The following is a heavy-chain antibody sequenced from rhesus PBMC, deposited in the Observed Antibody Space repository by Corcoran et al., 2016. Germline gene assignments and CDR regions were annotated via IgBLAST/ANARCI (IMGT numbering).Heavy chain of an antibody. D-gene: IGHD4-23*01. Sequence: EVQLVETGGGLVQPGGSLRLSCAASGFTFSSYGMSWVRQAPGKGPEWVSGISYTGGSTYYADSVKGRFTISRDNSKNTLSLQMNSLRAEDTAVYYCAKPTQRYSNYVDYFDYWGQGVLVTVSS. J-gene: IGHJ4*01. V-gene: IGHV3S5*01. CDR3: AKPTQRYSNYVDYFDY. CDR2: ISYTGGST. CDR1: GFTFSSYG.